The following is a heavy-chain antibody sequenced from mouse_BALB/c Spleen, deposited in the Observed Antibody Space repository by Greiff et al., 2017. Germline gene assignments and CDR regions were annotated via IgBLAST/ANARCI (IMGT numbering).Heavy chain of an antibody. Sequence: EVMLVESGAELVKPGASVKLSCTASGFNIKDTYMHWVKQRPEQGLEWIGRIDPANGNTKYDPKFQGKATITADTSSNTAYLQLSSLTSEDTAVYYCALEPPNYYFDYWGQGTTLTVSS. CDR2: IDPANGNT. J-gene: IGHJ2*01. D-gene: IGHD4-1*01. V-gene: IGHV14-3*02. CDR1: GFNIKDTY. CDR3: ALEPPNYYFDY.